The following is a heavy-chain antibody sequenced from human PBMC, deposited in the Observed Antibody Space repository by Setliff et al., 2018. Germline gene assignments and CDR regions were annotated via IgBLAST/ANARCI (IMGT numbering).Heavy chain of an antibody. Sequence: ESLKISCEAFGFTFNNYWMSWVRQAPGKGLGWVANIMQDGGAQYYLDSAKGRFTVSRDNSNNTLYLHMSSLRAEDTAVYFCARIFLYGTSWYFDNWGQGTLVTVSS. V-gene: IGHV3-7*03. J-gene: IGHJ4*02. CDR3: ARIFLYGTSWYFDN. CDR1: GFTFNNYW. CDR2: IMQDGGAQ. D-gene: IGHD3-3*01.